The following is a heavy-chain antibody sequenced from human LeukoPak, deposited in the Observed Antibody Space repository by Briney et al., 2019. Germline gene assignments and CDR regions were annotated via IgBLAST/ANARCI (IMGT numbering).Heavy chain of an antibody. Sequence: GGSLRLSCAASGFTFSSYEMNWVRQAPGKGLEWVSYISSSGSTIYYADSVKGRFTISKDNAKNSLYLQVNSLRAEDTAVYYCARAPPIQLWFSLWGQGTLVTVSS. CDR1: GFTFSSYE. D-gene: IGHD5-18*01. CDR2: ISSSGSTI. V-gene: IGHV3-48*03. J-gene: IGHJ4*02. CDR3: ARAPPIQLWFSL.